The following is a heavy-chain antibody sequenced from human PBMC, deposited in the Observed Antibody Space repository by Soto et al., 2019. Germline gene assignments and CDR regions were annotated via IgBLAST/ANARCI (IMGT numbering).Heavy chain of an antibody. D-gene: IGHD3-16*01. V-gene: IGHV3-23*01. CDR2: ISGSGGST. Sequence: GGSLRLSCADSGFTFSSYAMSWVRQAPGKGLEWVSAISGSGGSTYYADSVKGRFTISRDNSKNTLYLQMNSLRAEDTAVYYCAGPRGSFIAVGDYWGQGTLVTVSS. J-gene: IGHJ4*02. CDR3: AGPRGSFIAVGDY. CDR1: GFTFSSYA.